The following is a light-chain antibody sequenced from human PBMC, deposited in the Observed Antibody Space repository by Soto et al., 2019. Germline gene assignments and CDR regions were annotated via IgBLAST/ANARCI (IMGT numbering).Light chain of an antibody. CDR1: QTIDKY. CDR3: QQSYTTPHT. J-gene: IGKJ2*01. V-gene: IGKV1-39*01. Sequence: DIQMTQSPSSLSASVGDRVTITCRASQTIDKYLNWYQQKAGEAPKLLIFFASTLESGVPSRFSGGVSGTDFTLTISSLQPEDFAAYYCQQSYTTPHTFGQGTKLEIK. CDR2: FAS.